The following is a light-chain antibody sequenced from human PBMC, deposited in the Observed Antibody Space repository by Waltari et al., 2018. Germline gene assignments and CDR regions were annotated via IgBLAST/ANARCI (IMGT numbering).Light chain of an antibody. Sequence: QSALTQPRSVSGPPGQSVTIPCTGTIRDVGGHNYVSWYQQHPGKAPTLMIYDVNKRPSGVPDRFSGSKSGNTASLTISGLQGEDEADYYCYSYAGSSSFVFGTGTEIIVL. V-gene: IGLV2-11*01. CDR3: YSYAGSSSFV. CDR2: DVN. CDR1: IRDVGGHNY. J-gene: IGLJ1*01.